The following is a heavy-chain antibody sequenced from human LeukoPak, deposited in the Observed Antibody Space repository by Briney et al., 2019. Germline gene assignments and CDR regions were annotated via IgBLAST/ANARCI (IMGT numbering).Heavy chain of an antibody. J-gene: IGHJ3*02. Sequence: ASVKASCKASGYTFTSYAMHWVRQAPGQRLEWMGWINAGNGNTKYSQEFQGRVTITRDTSASTAYMELSSLRSEDTAVYYCATDYGDHDAFDIWGQGTMVTVSS. D-gene: IGHD4-17*01. V-gene: IGHV1-3*01. CDR2: INAGNGNT. CDR3: ATDYGDHDAFDI. CDR1: GYTFTSYA.